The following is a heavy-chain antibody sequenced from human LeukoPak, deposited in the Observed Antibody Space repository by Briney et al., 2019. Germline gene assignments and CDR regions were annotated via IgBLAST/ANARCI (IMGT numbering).Heavy chain of an antibody. CDR3: ARGRSYYDSSGYPWDY. CDR1: GYTFTSYG. J-gene: IGHJ4*02. D-gene: IGHD3-22*01. CDR2: ISAYNGNT. Sequence: GASVKVSCKASGYTFTSYGISWVRQAPGQGLGWMGWISAYNGNTNYAQKLQGRVTMTTDTSTSTAYMELRSLRSDDTAVYYCARGRSYYDSSGYPWDYWGQGTLVTVSS. V-gene: IGHV1-18*01.